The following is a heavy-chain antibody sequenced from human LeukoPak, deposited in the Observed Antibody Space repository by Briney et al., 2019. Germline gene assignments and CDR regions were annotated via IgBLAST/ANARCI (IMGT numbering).Heavy chain of an antibody. J-gene: IGHJ5*02. CDR1: GFSVTDYY. Sequence: GGSLRLSCAASGFSVTDYYMNWIRQSPGKGLEWVSHITKKTAIEYADSVKGRFTISGDNANNLLLLQMDSLRPEDTGVYYCARGTYYSGSGPGNWFDPWGHGTLVTVSS. V-gene: IGHV3-69-1*01. D-gene: IGHD3-10*01. CDR3: ARGTYYSGSGPGNWFDP. CDR2: ITKKTAI.